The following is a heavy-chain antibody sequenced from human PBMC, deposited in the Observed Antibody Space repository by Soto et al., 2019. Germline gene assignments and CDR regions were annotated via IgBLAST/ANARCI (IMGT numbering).Heavy chain of an antibody. CDR2: ITSDGDST. CDR1: GFTFSNYA. V-gene: IGHV3-64D*06. Sequence: GGSLRLSCSVSGFTFSNYAMHWVPQAPGKGLEYVSGITSDGDSTWHADSVKDRFTISRDNSKNTLFLQMSSLRVEDTAIYFCVKGNQLLRYYFEFWGPGTLVTVSS. J-gene: IGHJ4*01. D-gene: IGHD2-15*01. CDR3: VKGNQLLRYYFEF.